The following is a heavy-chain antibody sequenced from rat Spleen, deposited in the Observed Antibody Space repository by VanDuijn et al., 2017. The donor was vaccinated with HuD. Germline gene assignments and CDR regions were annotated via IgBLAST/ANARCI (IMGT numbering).Heavy chain of an antibody. J-gene: IGHJ1*01. V-gene: IGHV6-6*01. CDR2: IKANSNNYAT. CDR3: AFTMIVVMCWYVDF. CDR1: GFTFSTAC. Sequence: EVQVLESGGGLVQPGKSLQLSCATSGFTFSTACMYWYRQFTEKRLDWSARIKANSNNYATDYTESVKGRFTISRDDSKSSIYLQMNNLKEEETAIYYCAFTMIVVMCWYVDFWGPGTMVTVSS. D-gene: IGHD1-12*02.